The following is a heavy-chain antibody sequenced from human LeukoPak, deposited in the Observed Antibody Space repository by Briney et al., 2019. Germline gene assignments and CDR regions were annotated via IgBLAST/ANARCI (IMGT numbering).Heavy chain of an antibody. CDR2: INWNGGST. Sequence: GGSLRLSCAASGFTFDGYGMGWVRQAPGKGLEWVSGINWNGGSTGYADSVKGRFTISRDNARDSLYLQMNSLRAEDTALYHCAREPVTGIWGDAFDIWGQGTMVTVSS. D-gene: IGHD1-20*01. CDR3: AREPVTGIWGDAFDI. V-gene: IGHV3-20*01. J-gene: IGHJ3*02. CDR1: GFTFDGYG.